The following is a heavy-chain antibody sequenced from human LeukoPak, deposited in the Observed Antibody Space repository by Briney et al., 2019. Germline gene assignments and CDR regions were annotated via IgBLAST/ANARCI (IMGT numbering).Heavy chain of an antibody. CDR3: ARGIGWFDP. J-gene: IGHJ5*02. CDR2: IYYTGDT. CDR1: GGSISTNTYY. V-gene: IGHV4-39*07. Sequence: SETLSLTCIVSGGSISTNTYYWGWIRQPPGKGLEWIGNIYYTGDTFYNPSLKSRVTISVDTSKNQFSLKLSSVTAADTAVYYCARGIGWFDPWGQGTLVTVSS. D-gene: IGHD2-15*01.